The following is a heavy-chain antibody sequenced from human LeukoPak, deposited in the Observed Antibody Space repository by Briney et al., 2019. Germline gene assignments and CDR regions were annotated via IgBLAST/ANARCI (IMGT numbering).Heavy chain of an antibody. CDR2: ISSSSSYI. J-gene: IGHJ4*02. CDR3: AMYYYGSGSYPTPFDY. CDR1: GSTFSSYS. D-gene: IGHD3-10*01. V-gene: IGHV3-21*01. Sequence: GGSLRLSCAASGSTFSSYSMNWVRQAPGKGLEWVSSISSSSSYIYYADSVKGRFTISRDDAKNSLYLQMNSLRAEDTAVYYCAMYYYGSGSYPTPFDYWGQGTLVTVSS.